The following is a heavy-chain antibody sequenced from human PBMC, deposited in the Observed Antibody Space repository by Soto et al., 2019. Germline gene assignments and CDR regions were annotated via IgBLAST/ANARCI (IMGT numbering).Heavy chain of an antibody. CDR3: AKGPEEWFGEFVDY. CDR2: TSGSGGST. Sequence: EVQLLESGGGLVQPGGSLRLSCAASGFTFSSYAMSWVRQAPGKGLEWVSATSGSGGSTYYADSVKGRFTISRDNSKNTLYLQMNSLRAEDTAVYYCAKGPEEWFGEFVDYWGQGTLVTVSS. CDR1: GFTFSSYA. D-gene: IGHD3-10*01. J-gene: IGHJ4*02. V-gene: IGHV3-23*01.